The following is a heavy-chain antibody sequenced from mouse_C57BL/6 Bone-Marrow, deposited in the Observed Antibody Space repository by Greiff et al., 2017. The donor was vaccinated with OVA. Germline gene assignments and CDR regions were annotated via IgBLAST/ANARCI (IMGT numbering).Heavy chain of an antibody. CDR3: ARTRGFDD. CDR2: IYPSDSET. J-gene: IGHJ3*01. V-gene: IGHV1-61*01. D-gene: IGHD3-1*01. Sequence: QVQLQQPGAELVRPGSSVKLSCKASGYTFTSYWMDWVKQRPGQGLEWIGNIYPSDSETHYNQKFKDKAPLTVDKSSSTAYMQLSSLTSEDSAVYYCARTRGFDDWGQGTLVTVSA. CDR1: GYTFTSYW.